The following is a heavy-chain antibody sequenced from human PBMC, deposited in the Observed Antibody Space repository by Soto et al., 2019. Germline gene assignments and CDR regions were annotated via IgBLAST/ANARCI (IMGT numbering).Heavy chain of an antibody. CDR2: IFSNGQT. CDR1: GASLLSSY. D-gene: IGHD6-19*01. Sequence: HVQLRESGPGLVKPSETLSLSCSVSGASLLSSYWSWVRQPAGKGLEWIGHIFSNGQTSYNPSLNSRLTMSIDPSKDLFSLSLSSVTAADTAVYYCAKGWDVKYFDEWGQGTLVTVSS. J-gene: IGHJ4*02. V-gene: IGHV4-4*07. CDR3: AKGWDVKYFDE.